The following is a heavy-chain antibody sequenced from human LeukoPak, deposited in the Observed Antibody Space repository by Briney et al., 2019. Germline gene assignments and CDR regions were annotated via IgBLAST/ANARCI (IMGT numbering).Heavy chain of an antibody. D-gene: IGHD3-22*01. Sequence: PSETLSLTCTFSGGSISSGDYYWSWIRQPPGKGLEWIGYIYYSGSTYYNPSLKSRVTISVDTSKNRFSLKLSSVTAADTAVYYCATHSSGYDSGNDAFDIWGQGTMVTVSS. CDR2: IYYSGST. V-gene: IGHV4-30-4*08. CDR3: ATHSSGYDSGNDAFDI. CDR1: GGSISSGDYY. J-gene: IGHJ3*02.